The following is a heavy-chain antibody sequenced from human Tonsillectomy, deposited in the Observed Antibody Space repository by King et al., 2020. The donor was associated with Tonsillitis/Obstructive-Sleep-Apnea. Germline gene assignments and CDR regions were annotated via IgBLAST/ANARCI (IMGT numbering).Heavy chain of an antibody. CDR3: AKSGYGGPALYYYYMDV. Sequence: VQLVESGGVVVQPGGSLRLLCAASGFPFDDYTMHWVRQAPGKGLEWVSLITWDGGSTSYADAVKGRFTISRDNNKNSLYLQMNSLRTEDTALYYCAKSGYGGPALYYYYMDVWGTGTTVTVSS. D-gene: IGHD4-23*01. CDR1: GFPFDDYT. CDR2: ITWDGGST. J-gene: IGHJ6*03. V-gene: IGHV3-43*01.